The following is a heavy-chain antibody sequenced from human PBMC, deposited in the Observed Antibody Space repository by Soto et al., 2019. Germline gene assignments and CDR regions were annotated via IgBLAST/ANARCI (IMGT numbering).Heavy chain of an antibody. D-gene: IGHD3-22*01. CDR3: ARGLNYYDSSGYSLHDSFDI. CDR2: ISAYNGNT. V-gene: IGHV1-18*01. CDR1: GYTFTSYG. Sequence: ASVKVSCKASGYTFTSYGISWVRQAPGQGLEWMGWISAYNGNTNYAQKLQGRVTMTTDTSTSTAYMELRSLRSDDTAVYYCARGLNYYDSSGYSLHDSFDIWGQGTMVTVSS. J-gene: IGHJ3*02.